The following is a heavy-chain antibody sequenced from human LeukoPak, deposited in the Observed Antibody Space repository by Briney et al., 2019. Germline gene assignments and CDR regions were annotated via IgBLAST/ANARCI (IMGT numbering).Heavy chain of an antibody. V-gene: IGHV3-7*01. D-gene: IGHD2-2*01. J-gene: IGHJ4*02. CDR3: VRGPYALY. CDR1: GFTFSDYW. CDR2: IKQDGSEK. Sequence: GGSVRLPCEASGFTFSDYWLSWVRQAPGKGLEWVANIKQDGSEKNYVDSVKGRFTISRDNAKNSLYLQMNSLRAEDTAVYYCVRGPYALYWGQGTLVSVSS.